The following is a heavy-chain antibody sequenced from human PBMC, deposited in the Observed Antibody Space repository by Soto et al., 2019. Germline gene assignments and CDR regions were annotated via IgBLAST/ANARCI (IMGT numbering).Heavy chain of an antibody. CDR1: GFTFSSYG. Sequence: TGRSLRLSCVSSGFTFSSYGMHWVRQTPGKGLQWVAGIWYDGSNEYYADSVKGRFTISRDNSKNTLSLQMNSLRVEDTAVYYCARDLIYTNYGNPDCWGQGVLVTVSS. CDR3: ARDLIYTNYGNPDC. V-gene: IGHV3-33*01. CDR2: IWYDGSNE. J-gene: IGHJ4*02. D-gene: IGHD4-4*01.